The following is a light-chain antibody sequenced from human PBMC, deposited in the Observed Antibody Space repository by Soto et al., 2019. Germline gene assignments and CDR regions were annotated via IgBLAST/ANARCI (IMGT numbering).Light chain of an antibody. CDR3: QQYGSLPRT. Sequence: EIVLTQSPGTLSLSPGERATLSCRASQSVSSSYLAWYQQKPGQAPRLLIYGASSRATGIPDRFSGSGSGTDFTLTISRLEPEDFSVYYCQQYGSLPRTFGQRTRWRS. J-gene: IGKJ1*01. CDR2: GAS. CDR1: QSVSSSY. V-gene: IGKV3-20*01.